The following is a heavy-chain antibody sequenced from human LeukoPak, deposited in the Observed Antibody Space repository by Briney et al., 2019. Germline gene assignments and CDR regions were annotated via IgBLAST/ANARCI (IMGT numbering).Heavy chain of an antibody. Sequence: GGSLRLSCAASGVTFSSYAMGWVRQAPGKGLEWVSAISGSGGSTYYADSVKGRFTISRDNSKNTVFLQMDSQRAEDTAIYYCANLYRSGWYFDYWGQGTPVTVSS. J-gene: IGHJ4*02. CDR3: ANLYRSGWYFDY. V-gene: IGHV3-23*01. CDR1: GVTFSSYA. CDR2: ISGSGGST. D-gene: IGHD6-19*01.